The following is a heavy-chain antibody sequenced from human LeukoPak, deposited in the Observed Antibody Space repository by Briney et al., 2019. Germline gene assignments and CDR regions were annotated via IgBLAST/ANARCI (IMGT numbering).Heavy chain of an antibody. V-gene: IGHV1-2*02. CDR3: ARGKVVTMVRGVIITYFDY. Sequence: ASVKVSCKASGYTFTGYYMHWVRQAPGQGLDWMGWINPNSGGTKYAQNFQGRVTLTTDTSINTAYMELSSLRSDDTAVYYCARGKVVTMVRGVIITYFDYWGQGTLVTVSS. CDR1: GYTFTGYY. CDR2: INPNSGGT. D-gene: IGHD3-10*01. J-gene: IGHJ4*02.